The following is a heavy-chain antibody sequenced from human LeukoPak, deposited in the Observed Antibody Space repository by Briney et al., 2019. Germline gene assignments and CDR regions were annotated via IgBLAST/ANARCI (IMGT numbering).Heavy chain of an antibody. D-gene: IGHD3-10*02. CDR2: IRYDGSKK. V-gene: IGHV3-30*02. Sequence: PGGSLRLSCAASGFIFSSYGMHGVRQAPGKGLEGVAFIRYDGSKKYYADSVKGRFTISRDNAKNSLYLQMNSLRAEDTAVYYCAELGITMIGGVWGKGTTVTISS. CDR3: AELGITMIGGV. CDR1: GFIFSSYG. J-gene: IGHJ6*04.